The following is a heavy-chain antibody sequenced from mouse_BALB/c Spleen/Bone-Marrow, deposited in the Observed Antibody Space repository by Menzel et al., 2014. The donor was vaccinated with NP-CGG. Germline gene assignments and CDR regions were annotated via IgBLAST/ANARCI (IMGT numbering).Heavy chain of an antibody. V-gene: IGHV5-6-5*01. D-gene: IGHD2-4*01. CDR2: ISSGGSA. Sequence: DVKLVESGGGLVKPGGSLKLSCAASGFTFSNFAMSWVRQTPDKRLEWVASISSGGSAYYPDSVKGRLSISRDNARDILFLQMSSLRSEDTAMYYCVRGYDYDFDYWGQGTTLTVSS. CDR3: VRGYDYDFDY. CDR1: GFTFSNFA. J-gene: IGHJ2*01.